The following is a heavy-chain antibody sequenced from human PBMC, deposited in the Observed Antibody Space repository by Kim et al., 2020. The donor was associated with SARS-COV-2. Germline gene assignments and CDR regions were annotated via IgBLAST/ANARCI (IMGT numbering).Heavy chain of an antibody. D-gene: IGHD3-9*01. CDR1: GGSISSYY. Sequence: SETLSLTCTVSGGSISSYYWSWIRQPPGKGLEWIGYIYYSGSTNYNPSLKSRVTISVDTSKNQFSLKLSSVTAADTAVYYCASSTHPRITIFNPWGQGTLVTVSS. V-gene: IGHV4-59*13. J-gene: IGHJ5*02. CDR2: IYYSGST. CDR3: ASSTHPRITIFNP.